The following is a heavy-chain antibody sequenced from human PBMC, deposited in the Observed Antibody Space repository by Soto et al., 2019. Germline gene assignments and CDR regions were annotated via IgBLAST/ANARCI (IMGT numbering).Heavy chain of an antibody. D-gene: IGHD6-6*01. Sequence: ASVKVSCKASGYTFTGYYMHWVRQAPGQGLEWMGWINPNSGGTNYAQKFQGWVTMTRDTSISTAYMELSRLRSDDTAVYYCARVASSSYDSYYFDYWGQGTLVTVSS. CDR3: ARVASSSYDSYYFDY. V-gene: IGHV1-2*04. CDR2: INPNSGGT. CDR1: GYTFTGYY. J-gene: IGHJ4*02.